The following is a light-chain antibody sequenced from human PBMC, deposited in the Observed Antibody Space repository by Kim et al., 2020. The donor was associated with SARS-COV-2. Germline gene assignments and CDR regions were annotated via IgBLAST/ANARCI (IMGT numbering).Light chain of an antibody. J-gene: IGKJ1*01. V-gene: IGKV4-1*01. CDR2: WAS. CDR3: QQYYTPPET. Sequence: DIVMTQSPDSLAVSLGERATINCKSSQTVLPSSDTRNYLAWYQQKPRQPPKLLIYWASTRESGVPDRFSGSGSGTDFTLNISSLQAEDVAVYYCQQYYTPPETFGQGTKVDIK. CDR1: QTVLPSSDTRNY.